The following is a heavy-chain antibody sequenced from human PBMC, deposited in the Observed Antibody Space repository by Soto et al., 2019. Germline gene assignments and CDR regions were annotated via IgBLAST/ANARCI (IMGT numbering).Heavy chain of an antibody. V-gene: IGHV3-30*18. CDR3: AKDRGGDCPDNSCYFGADY. J-gene: IGHJ4*02. Sequence: GGSLRLSCAASGFTFRTYGMHWVRQAPGKGLECVAVISDTGSSHYYAASVEGRFTISRENSKNTLSLHMDRLRVEDTAVYYCAKDRGGDCPDNSCYFGADYWGQGTPVTVSS. CDR2: ISDTGSSH. CDR1: GFTFRTYG. D-gene: IGHD2-2*01.